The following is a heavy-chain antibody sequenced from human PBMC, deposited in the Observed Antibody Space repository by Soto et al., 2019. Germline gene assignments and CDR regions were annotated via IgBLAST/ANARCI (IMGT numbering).Heavy chain of an antibody. CDR1: GLIFSNYS. J-gene: IGHJ4*02. V-gene: IGHV3-21*01. Sequence: EVQMLESGGGLVKPGGSLRLSCEVSGLIFSNYSLSWARQAPGRGLEWLSSISDSSSHTYYADSVTGRFIVSRDNAKNSLLLQLNTVRPEDTAMYYCTILLLGGALRHYWGQGTLVTVSS. CDR2: ISDSSSHT. CDR3: TILLLGGALRHY. D-gene: IGHD3-10*01.